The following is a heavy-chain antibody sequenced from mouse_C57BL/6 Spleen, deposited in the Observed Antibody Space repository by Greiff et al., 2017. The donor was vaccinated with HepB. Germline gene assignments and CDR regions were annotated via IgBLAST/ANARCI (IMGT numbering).Heavy chain of an antibody. CDR3: ARSYYSNYGFDY. D-gene: IGHD2-5*01. V-gene: IGHV1-80*01. CDR1: GYAFRSYW. J-gene: IGHJ2*01. Sequence: LQESGAELVKPGASVKISCKASGYAFRSYWMNWVKQRPGKGLEWIGQIYPGDGDTNYNGKFKGKATLTADKSSSTAYMQLSSLTSEDSAVYFCARSYYSNYGFDYWGQGTTLTVSS. CDR2: IYPGDGDT.